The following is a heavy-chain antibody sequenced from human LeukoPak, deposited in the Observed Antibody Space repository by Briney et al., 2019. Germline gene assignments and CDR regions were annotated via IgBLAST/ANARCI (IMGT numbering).Heavy chain of an antibody. CDR2: ISYDGSNK. J-gene: IGHJ4*02. D-gene: IGHD4-17*01. CDR3: ATSYGDYALDY. CDR1: GFTFSSYG. Sequence: GRSLRLSCVASGFTFSSYGMHWVRQAPGKGLEWVAVISYDGSNKYYADSVKGRFTISRDNSKNTLYLQMNSLRAEDTAVYYCATSYGDYALDYWGQGTLVTVSS. V-gene: IGHV3-30*03.